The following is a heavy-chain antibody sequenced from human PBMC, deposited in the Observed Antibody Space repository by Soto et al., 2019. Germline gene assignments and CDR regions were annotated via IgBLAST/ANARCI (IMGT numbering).Heavy chain of an antibody. D-gene: IGHD1-26*01. CDR1: GFTVSSNY. Sequence: GGSMRLSCAASGFTVSSNYMSWVRQTPGKGLEWISIIYSAGNTYYADSVKGRFTISRDNSKNTLYLQMNSLGAEDTAVYYCARDFVVGGPTINYYYGMDVWGQGTTVTVSS. V-gene: IGHV3-66*01. CDR3: ARDFVVGGPTINYYYGMDV. J-gene: IGHJ6*02. CDR2: IYSAGNT.